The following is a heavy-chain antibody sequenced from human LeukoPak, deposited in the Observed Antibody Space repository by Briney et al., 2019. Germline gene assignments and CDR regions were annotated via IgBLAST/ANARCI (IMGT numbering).Heavy chain of an antibody. D-gene: IGHD5-24*01. Sequence: PGGSLRLSCGASGFTFSTSWIHWVRQAPGKGLVWVSQINSDGGRTRYADSVKGRLTISRDNAKNTVYLQMNSLRTDDTAMYYCARGRNGFFDYWGHGTLVTVSS. CDR2: INSDGGRT. J-gene: IGHJ4*01. CDR1: GFTFSTSW. CDR3: ARGRNGFFDY. V-gene: IGHV3-74*01.